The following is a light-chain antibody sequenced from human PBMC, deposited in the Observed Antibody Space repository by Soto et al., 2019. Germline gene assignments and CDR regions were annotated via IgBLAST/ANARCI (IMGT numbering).Light chain of an antibody. CDR3: QQYGSSPLT. CDR1: QSVSSN. CDR2: GAS. Sequence: EIVLTQSPGTLSSSPGERATLSCRASQSVSSNLAWYQQKPGQAPRLLIYGASSRATGIPDRFSGSGSGTDFTLTISRLEPEDFAVYYCQQYGSSPLTFGGGTKV. J-gene: IGKJ4*01. V-gene: IGKV3-20*01.